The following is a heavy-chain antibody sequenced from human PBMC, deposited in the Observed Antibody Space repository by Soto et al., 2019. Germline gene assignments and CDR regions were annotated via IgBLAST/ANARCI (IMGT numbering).Heavy chain of an antibody. D-gene: IGHD2-15*01. Sequence: SETLSLTCTVSGGSISSGGYYWSWIRQHPGKGLEWIGYTYYSGSTYYNPSLKSRVTISVDTSKNQFSLKLSSVTAADTAVYYCARRGSGQFDYWGQGTLVTVSS. CDR3: ARRGSGQFDY. J-gene: IGHJ4*02. V-gene: IGHV4-31*03. CDR1: GGSISSGGYY. CDR2: TYYSGST.